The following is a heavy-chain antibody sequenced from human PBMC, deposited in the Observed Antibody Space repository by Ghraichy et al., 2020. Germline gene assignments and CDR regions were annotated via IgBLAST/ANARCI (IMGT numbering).Heavy chain of an antibody. CDR3: AREGMVRGNPQFDY. CDR2: ISAYNGET. D-gene: IGHD3-10*01. CDR1: GYTFTSYG. V-gene: IGHV1-18*01. J-gene: IGHJ4*02. Sequence: ASVKVSCKASGYTFTSYGISWVRQAPGQGLEWMGWISAYNGETNYAQKLQGRVTMTTDTSTSTAYMELRSLRSDDTAVYYCAREGMVRGNPQFDYWGQGTLVTVSS.